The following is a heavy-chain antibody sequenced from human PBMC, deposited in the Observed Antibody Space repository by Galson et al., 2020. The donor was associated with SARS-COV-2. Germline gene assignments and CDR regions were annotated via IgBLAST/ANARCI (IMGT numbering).Heavy chain of an antibody. V-gene: IGHV3-23*01. Sequence: QTGGSLRLSCPAFEFTFISSAMSWVRQAPGKGLEWVSAISGSGGSTYYADSLKGRFTISRDNSKNTLYLQMNSLRAEDTAVYYCAKDFGRYSSSWYVQDWGQGTLVTVSS. J-gene: IGHJ4*02. CDR1: EFTFISSA. CDR3: AKDFGRYSSSWYVQD. D-gene: IGHD6-13*01. CDR2: ISGSGGST.